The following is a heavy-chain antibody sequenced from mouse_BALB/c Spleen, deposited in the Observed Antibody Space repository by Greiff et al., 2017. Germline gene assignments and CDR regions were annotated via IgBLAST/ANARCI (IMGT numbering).Heavy chain of an antibody. Sequence: EVMLVESGGGLVKPGGSLKLSCAASGFTFSSYTMSWVRQTPEKRLEWVATISSGGSYTYYPDSVKGRFTISRDNAKNTLYLQMSSLKSEDTAMYYCTRGGDGYYSYAMDYWGQGTSVTVSS. J-gene: IGHJ4*01. CDR3: TRGGDGYYSYAMDY. CDR2: ISSGGSYT. D-gene: IGHD2-3*01. V-gene: IGHV5-6-4*01. CDR1: GFTFSSYT.